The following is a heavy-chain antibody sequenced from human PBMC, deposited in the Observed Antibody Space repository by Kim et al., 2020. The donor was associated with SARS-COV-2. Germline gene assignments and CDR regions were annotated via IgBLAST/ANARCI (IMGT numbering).Heavy chain of an antibody. V-gene: IGHV3-73*01. Sequence: GGSLRLSCAASGFTFSGSPIHCVRQAAGKGLEWVGRVGHKAHNYATTYGASVKGRFTISRDDSKNTAYLQMNSLKTEDTAVYYCTSLITAWGQGTLVTASS. CDR3: TSLITA. D-gene: IGHD6-25*01. CDR2: VGHKAHNYAT. J-gene: IGHJ4*02. CDR1: GFTFSGSP.